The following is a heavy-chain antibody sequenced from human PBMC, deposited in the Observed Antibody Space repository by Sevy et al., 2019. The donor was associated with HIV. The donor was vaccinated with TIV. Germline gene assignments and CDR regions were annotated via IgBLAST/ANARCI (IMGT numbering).Heavy chain of an antibody. Sequence: SETLSLTCTVSGGSISSSSYYWGWIRQPPGKGLEWIGSIYYSGSTYYNPSLKSRVTISVDTSKNQFSLKLSSVTAADTAVYYCATSVGANRAGAFDIWGQGTMVTVSS. CDR3: ATSVGANRAGAFDI. D-gene: IGHD1-26*01. CDR2: IYYSGST. J-gene: IGHJ3*02. CDR1: GGSISSSSYY. V-gene: IGHV4-39*01.